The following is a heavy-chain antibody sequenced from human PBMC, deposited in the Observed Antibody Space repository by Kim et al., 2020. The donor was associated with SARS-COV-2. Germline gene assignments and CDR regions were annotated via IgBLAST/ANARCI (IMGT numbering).Heavy chain of an antibody. J-gene: IGHJ4*02. Sequence: GGSLRLSCAASGFTFSSYWMSWVRQAPGKGLEWVANIKQDGSEKYYVDSVKGRFTISRDNAKNSLYLQMNSLRAEDTAVYYCAKKPYGSGNKGGYFDYWGQGTLVTVSS. CDR2: IKQDGSEK. V-gene: IGHV3-7*01. CDR1: GFTFSSYW. CDR3: AKKPYGSGNKGGYFDY. D-gene: IGHD3-10*01.